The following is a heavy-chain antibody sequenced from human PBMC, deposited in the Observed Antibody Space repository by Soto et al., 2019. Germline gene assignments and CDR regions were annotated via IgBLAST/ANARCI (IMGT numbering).Heavy chain of an antibody. J-gene: IGHJ6*02. D-gene: IGHD2-2*01. CDR1: GGTFSSYA. CDR2: IIPISDTT. Sequence: QVQLVQSVAEVKKPGSSVKVSCKASGGTFSSYAISWVRQAPGQGLEWMGGIIPISDTTNYAQKFQGRVTITADESTSTAYMELSSLRSEDTAVYYCARSQGSSTSLEIYYYYYYGMDVWDQGTTVTVSS. CDR3: ARSQGSSTSLEIYYYYYYGMDV. V-gene: IGHV1-69*01.